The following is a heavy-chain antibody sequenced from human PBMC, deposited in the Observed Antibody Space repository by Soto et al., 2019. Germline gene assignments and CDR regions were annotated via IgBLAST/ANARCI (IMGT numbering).Heavy chain of an antibody. D-gene: IGHD3-10*01. CDR2: INPNSGGT. CDR1: GYTXTDYY. V-gene: IGHV1-2*02. J-gene: IGHJ6*02. Sequence: GXSXKVAFMASGYTXTDYYMDLARQAPGQGLEWMGWINPNSGGTKYEQKFQGRVTMTRDTSISTAYMELSRLRSDDTAVYYCARGRPGPSLYGMDVWGQGTTVTVS. CDR3: ARGRPGPSLYGMDV.